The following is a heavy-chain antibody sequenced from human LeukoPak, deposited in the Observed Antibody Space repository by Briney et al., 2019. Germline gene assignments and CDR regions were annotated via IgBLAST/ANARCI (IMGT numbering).Heavy chain of an antibody. Sequence: VSVKVSLKASGYTFTGYYMHWVRQAPGQGLEWMGWINPNSGGTNYAQKFQGRVTMTRDTSISTAYMELSRLRSDDTAVYYCARGSGGGSYYGYYYCYMDVWGKGTPVTVSS. D-gene: IGHD1-26*01. CDR3: ARGSGGGSYYGYYYCYMDV. CDR2: INPNSGGT. J-gene: IGHJ6*03. CDR1: GYTFTGYY. V-gene: IGHV1-2*02.